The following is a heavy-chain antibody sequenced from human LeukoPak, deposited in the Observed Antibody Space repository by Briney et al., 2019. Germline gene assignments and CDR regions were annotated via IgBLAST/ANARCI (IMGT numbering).Heavy chain of an antibody. CDR3: VRQQTPHGNFDY. CDR1: GFTFSSYA. CDR2: ISYDGSNK. D-gene: IGHD1-26*01. J-gene: IGHJ4*02. V-gene: IGHV3-30*04. Sequence: GRSLRLSCAASGFTFSSYAMHWVRQAPGEGLEWVAVISYDGSNKYYADSVRGRFTISRDNSKNTLYLQMNSLRAEDTAVYYCVRQQTPHGNFDYWGQGTLVTVSS.